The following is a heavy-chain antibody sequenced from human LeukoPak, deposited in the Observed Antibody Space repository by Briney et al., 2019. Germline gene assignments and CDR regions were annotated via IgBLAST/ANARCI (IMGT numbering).Heavy chain of an antibody. CDR2: IKQDGSEK. V-gene: IGHV3-7*01. D-gene: IGHD3-9*01. Sequence: PGGSLRLSCAASGFTFSSYWMSWVRQAPGKGLEWAANIKQDGSEKYYVDSVKGRFTISRDNAKNSLYLQMSSLRAEDTAVYYCARDYTYYDILTGYPYWYFDLWGRGTLVTVSS. CDR3: ARDYTYYDILTGYPYWYFDL. CDR1: GFTFSSYW. J-gene: IGHJ2*01.